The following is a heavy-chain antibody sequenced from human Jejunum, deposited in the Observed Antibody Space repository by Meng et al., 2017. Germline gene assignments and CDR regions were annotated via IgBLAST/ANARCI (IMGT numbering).Heavy chain of an antibody. Sequence: GQLQESGPGRVKPSETLSLTCTVSGGSISSYYWSWIRQPPGKGLEWIGYISYGGGTNYNPSLKSRVTISIDTSKSQFSLKLTSVTAADTAVYYCASGAYYFDYWGQGTLVTVSS. J-gene: IGHJ4*02. CDR3: ASGAYYFDY. V-gene: IGHV4-59*01. CDR1: GGSISSYY. D-gene: IGHD3-10*01. CDR2: ISYGGGT.